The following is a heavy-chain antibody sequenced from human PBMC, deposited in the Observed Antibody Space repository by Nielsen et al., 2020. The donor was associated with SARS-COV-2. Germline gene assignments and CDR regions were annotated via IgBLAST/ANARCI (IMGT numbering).Heavy chain of an antibody. CDR3: ARGVGYYDSSGYHFDY. J-gene: IGHJ4*02. CDR2: IYTSGST. D-gene: IGHD3-22*01. V-gene: IGHV4-4*07. CDR1: GGSISSYY. Sequence: SETLSLTCTVSGGSISSYYWSWIRQPAGKGLEWIGRIYTSGSTNYNPSLKSRVTMSVDTSKNQFSLKLSSVTAADTAVYYCARGVGYYDSSGYHFDYWGQETLVTVSS.